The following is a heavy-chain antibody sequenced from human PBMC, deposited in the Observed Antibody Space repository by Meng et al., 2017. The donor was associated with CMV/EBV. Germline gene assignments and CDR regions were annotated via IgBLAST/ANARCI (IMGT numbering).Heavy chain of an antibody. Sequence: SVKVSCKASGGNISSPAISWVRQAPGQGLEWVGGMIPIYGTAKYAKKFKGRVTITTDESTNTAHMELSSLRSEDTAVYYCASDYGLNAWVVHYWGQGTLVTVSS. CDR3: ASDYGLNAWVVHY. CDR1: GGNISSPA. V-gene: IGHV1-69*05. J-gene: IGHJ4*02. CDR2: MIPIYGTA. D-gene: IGHD4-17*01.